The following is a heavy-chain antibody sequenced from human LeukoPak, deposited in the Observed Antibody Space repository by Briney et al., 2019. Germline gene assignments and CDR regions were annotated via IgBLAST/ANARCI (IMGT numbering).Heavy chain of an antibody. J-gene: IGHJ5*02. Sequence: GGSLRLSCAASGFTFSTYDMHWLRQAPGRGLQWVAFIRYDGSNKYYADSVKGRFTISRDNSKNTLYLQMNSLRTEDTAVYYCAKDTTPPKAGFDPWGQGTLVTVSS. CDR3: AKDTTPPKAGFDP. CDR1: GFTFSTYD. D-gene: IGHD1-14*01. CDR2: IRYDGSNK. V-gene: IGHV3-30*02.